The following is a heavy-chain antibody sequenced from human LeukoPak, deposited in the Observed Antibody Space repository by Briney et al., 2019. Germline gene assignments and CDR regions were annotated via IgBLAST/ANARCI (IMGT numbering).Heavy chain of an antibody. V-gene: IGHV5-51*04. J-gene: IGHJ4*02. CDR1: GYRFSSYW. D-gene: IGHD6-19*01. CDR3: ASSVEVAGGRCFDY. Sequence: GESLKISCKGSGYRFSSYWIGWVRQMPGKGLEWMGIIYPRDSDTRYSPSFQGQVTISVDKPISTAYLQWSSLEASDTAMYYCASSVEVAGGRCFDYWSQGTLVTVSS. CDR2: IYPRDSDT.